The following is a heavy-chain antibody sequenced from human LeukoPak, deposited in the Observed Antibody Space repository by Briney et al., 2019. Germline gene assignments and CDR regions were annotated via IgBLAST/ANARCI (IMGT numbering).Heavy chain of an antibody. CDR1: GFTFSSYS. CDR3: AREERDSSGYNVDV. J-gene: IGHJ6*04. CDR2: ISSSSSYI. D-gene: IGHD3-22*01. V-gene: IGHV3-21*01. Sequence: PGGSLRLSCAASGFTFSSYSMNWVRQAPGKGLEWVSSISSSSSYIYYADSVKGRFTISRDNAKNSLYLQMNSLRAEDTAVYYCAREERDSSGYNVDVWGKGTTVTVSS.